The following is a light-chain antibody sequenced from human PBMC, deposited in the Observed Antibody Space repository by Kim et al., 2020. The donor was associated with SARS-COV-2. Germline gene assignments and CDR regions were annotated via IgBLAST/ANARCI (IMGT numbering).Light chain of an antibody. J-gene: IGLJ7*01. CDR3: SSRDGSGNDII. CDR2: GNN. V-gene: IGLV3-19*01. Sequence: SSELTQDPPMSLALGQTVTITCQGNILRGSYATWHQQRPGQAPIVVLYGNNKRPSGIPARFSGSTTRSTASLTITGAQAEDEADYYCSSRDGSGNDIIFGGGTQLTVL. CDR1: ILRGSY.